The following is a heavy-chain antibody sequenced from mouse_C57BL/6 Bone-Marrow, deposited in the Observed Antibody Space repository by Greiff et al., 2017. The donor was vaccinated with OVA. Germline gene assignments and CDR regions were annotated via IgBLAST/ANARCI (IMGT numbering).Heavy chain of an antibody. CDR2: FYPGSGSI. V-gene: IGHV1-62-2*01. J-gene: IGHJ3*01. Sequence: VQLQQSGAELVKPGASVKLSCKASCYTFTEYTIHWVKQRSGQGLGWIGWFYPGSGSIKYNEKFKDKATLTADKSSRTVYMELSRLTSEDSAVYFCARHERGEAWFAYWGQGTLVTVSA. CDR1: CYTFTEYT. CDR3: ARHERGEAWFAY.